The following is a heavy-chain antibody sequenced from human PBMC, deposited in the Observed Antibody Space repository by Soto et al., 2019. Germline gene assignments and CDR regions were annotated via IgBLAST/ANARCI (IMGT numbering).Heavy chain of an antibody. CDR1: GFTFSSYG. D-gene: IGHD6-6*01. V-gene: IGHV3-33*01. CDR3: ARDHHSSSPYYFDY. Sequence: QVQLVESGGGVVQPGRSLRLSCAASGFTFSSYGMHWVRQAPGKGLEWVAAIWYDGSNKYYADSVKGRFTISRDNSKNTLYLQMNSLRAEDTAVYYCARDHHSSSPYYFDYWGQGTLVTVSS. J-gene: IGHJ4*02. CDR2: IWYDGSNK.